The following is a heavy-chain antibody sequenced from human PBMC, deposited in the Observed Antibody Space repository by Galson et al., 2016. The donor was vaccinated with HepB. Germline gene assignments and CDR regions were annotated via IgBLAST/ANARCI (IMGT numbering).Heavy chain of an antibody. Sequence: CAISGDSVSNNGAAWVWIRRSPSRGLEWLGRTFYRSTWENHYAGSVINRITISPDTSRNQFSLHLHSLTPEDTAVYYCARAVMLGRGMDVWGQGTTVTVSS. D-gene: IGHD3-10*01. J-gene: IGHJ6*02. CDR1: GDSVSNNGAA. CDR2: TFYRSTWEN. CDR3: ARAVMLGRGMDV. V-gene: IGHV6-1*01.